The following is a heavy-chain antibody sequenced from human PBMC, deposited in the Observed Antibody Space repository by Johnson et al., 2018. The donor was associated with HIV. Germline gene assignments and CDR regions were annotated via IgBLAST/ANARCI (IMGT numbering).Heavy chain of an antibody. CDR1: GFTFSSYP. V-gene: IGHV3-30*04. J-gene: IGHJ3*02. Sequence: QVQLVESGGGVVQPGRSLRLSCAASGFTFSSYPMHWVRQAPGKGLEWVAIISYDGSNKYYADSVKGRFTISRDNSKNTLYLQMNSLRPEDAAVYYCARGRDRLNWNYGALDIWGQGTMVTVSS. CDR3: ARGRDRLNWNYGALDI. D-gene: IGHD1-7*01. CDR2: ISYDGSNK.